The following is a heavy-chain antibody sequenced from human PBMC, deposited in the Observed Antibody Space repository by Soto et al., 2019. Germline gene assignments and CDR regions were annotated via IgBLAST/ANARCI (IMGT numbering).Heavy chain of an antibody. Sequence: QVQLQESGPGLVKPSQTLSLTCTVSGGSISSGDYYWSWIRQPPGKSLEWIGYIYYSGSTYYNPSLKRRVTISVDTSKTQFALKLSSVIAADTAVYYCASIRYGYHFYDYWGQGTLVTVSS. CDR2: IYYSGST. CDR1: GGSISSGDYY. D-gene: IGHD5-18*01. J-gene: IGHJ4*02. CDR3: ASIRYGYHFYDY. V-gene: IGHV4-30-4*01.